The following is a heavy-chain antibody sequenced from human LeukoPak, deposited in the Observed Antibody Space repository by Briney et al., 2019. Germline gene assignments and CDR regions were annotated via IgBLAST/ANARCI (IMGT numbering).Heavy chain of an antibody. CDR3: ARVSITMVRGVIRWFDP. CDR2: INPNSGGT. Sequence: ASVKVSCKASGYTFTGYYMHWVRQAPGQGLEWMGWINPNSGGTNYAQKLQGRVTMTTDTSTSTAYMELRSLRSDDTAVYYCARVSITMVRGVIRWFDPWGQGTLVTVSS. D-gene: IGHD3-10*01. V-gene: IGHV1-2*02. CDR1: GYTFTGYY. J-gene: IGHJ5*02.